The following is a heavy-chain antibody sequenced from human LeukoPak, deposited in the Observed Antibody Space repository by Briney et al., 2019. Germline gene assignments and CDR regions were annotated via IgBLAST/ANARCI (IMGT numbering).Heavy chain of an antibody. J-gene: IGHJ5*02. V-gene: IGHV4-34*01. CDR1: GGSISGYY. Sequence: PSETLSLTCTVSGGSISGYYWSWIRQPPGKGLEWIGEINHSGSTNYNPSLKSRVTISVDTSKNQFSLKLSSVTAADTAVYYCASTRIRRVLRFDPWGQGTLVTVSS. CDR2: INHSGST. CDR3: ASTRIRRVLRFDP. D-gene: IGHD1-14*01.